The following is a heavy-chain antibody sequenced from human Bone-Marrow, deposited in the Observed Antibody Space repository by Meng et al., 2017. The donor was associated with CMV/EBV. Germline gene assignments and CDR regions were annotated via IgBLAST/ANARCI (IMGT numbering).Heavy chain of an antibody. CDR3: ASFDSGSSNN. J-gene: IGHJ4*02. CDR1: GYSFTRYD. Sequence: VWCKTSGYSFTRYDVHWVRQATSHGLEWIGWMYHNSGNTGYLPKFQDRVTMTRNTSISTAYMELSSLTSEDTAIYYCASFDSGSSNNWGQGTLVTVSS. CDR2: MYHNSGNT. V-gene: IGHV1-8*01. D-gene: IGHD3-10*01.